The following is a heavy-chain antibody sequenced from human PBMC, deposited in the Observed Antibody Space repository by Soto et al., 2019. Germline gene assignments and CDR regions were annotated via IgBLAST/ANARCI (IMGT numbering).Heavy chain of an antibody. V-gene: IGHV4-59*01. CDR2: IYYIGST. CDR1: GGSISTYY. CDR3: AREIPAAGTNWFDP. Sequence: QVQLEESGPGLVKPSETLSLTCTVSGGSISTYYWTWIRQSPGKGLEWFGYIYYIGSTNYNPSLKSRVTMSVDTSKNQCSLKLNSVTAADTAVYYCAREIPAAGTNWFDPWGQGTLVTVSS. J-gene: IGHJ5*02. D-gene: IGHD1-1*01.